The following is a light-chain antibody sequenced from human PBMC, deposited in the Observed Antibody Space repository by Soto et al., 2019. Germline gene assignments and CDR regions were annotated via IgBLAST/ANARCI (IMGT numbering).Light chain of an antibody. CDR1: SSDVGGYNY. CDR3: SSYTSISTL. Sequence: QSVLTQPASVSGSPGQSITISCTGTSSDVGGYNYVSWYQQHPGKAPKLMIYAVTDRPSGVSSRFSGSKSGNTASLTISGLQAEDEADYYCSSYTSISTLFGNGTKATVL. J-gene: IGLJ1*01. V-gene: IGLV2-14*01. CDR2: AVT.